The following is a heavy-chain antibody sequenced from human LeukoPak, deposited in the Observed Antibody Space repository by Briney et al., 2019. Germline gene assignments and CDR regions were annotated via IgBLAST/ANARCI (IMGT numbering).Heavy chain of an antibody. CDR3: ARDYGGNSGWFDP. J-gene: IGHJ5*02. D-gene: IGHD4-23*01. CDR2: IIPIFGTA. Sequence: SVKVSCKASGGTFSSYAISWVRQAPGQGLEWMGGIIPIFGTANYAQKFQGRVTITADESTSTAYMELRSLTSEDTAVYYCARDYGGNSGWFDPWGQGTLVTVSS. CDR1: GGTFSSYA. V-gene: IGHV1-69*13.